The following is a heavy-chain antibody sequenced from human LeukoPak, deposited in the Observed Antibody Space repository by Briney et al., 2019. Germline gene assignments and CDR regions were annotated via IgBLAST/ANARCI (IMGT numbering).Heavy chain of an antibody. J-gene: IGHJ4*02. CDR1: GFTFSSYD. Sequence: GGSLRLSCAASGFTFSSYDMHWVRQAPGKGLEWVAVVWYDGTKKNYADSVKGRFTISRDNSKNVQYLQINSLRVGDTAMYYCVRDRRHCSGGSCPVLDYWGQGTLVTVSS. V-gene: IGHV3-33*01. CDR2: VWYDGTKK. CDR3: VRDRRHCSGGSCPVLDY. D-gene: IGHD2-15*01.